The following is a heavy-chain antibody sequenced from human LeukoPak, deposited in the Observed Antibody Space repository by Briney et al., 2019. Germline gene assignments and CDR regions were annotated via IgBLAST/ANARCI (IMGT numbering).Heavy chain of an antibody. V-gene: IGHV3-23*01. CDR3: ASPGRASSSWFWQD. CDR1: GFTFSSYA. Sequence: GGSLRLSCAASGFTFSSYAMTWVRQAPGKGLEWVSTISGSAGSTYYADSVRGRFTISRDNSKNTLYLQMNSLRAEDTAVYYCASPGRASSSWFWQDWGQGTLVTVSS. J-gene: IGHJ4*02. CDR2: ISGSAGST. D-gene: IGHD6-13*01.